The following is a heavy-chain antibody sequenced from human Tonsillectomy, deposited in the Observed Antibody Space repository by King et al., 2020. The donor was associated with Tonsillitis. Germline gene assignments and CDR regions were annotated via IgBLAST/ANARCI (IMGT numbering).Heavy chain of an antibody. CDR2: IYYSEST. CDR3: ARVACTYGGFGQLYFDY. D-gene: IGHD2-8*01. CDR1: GGSISTYY. Sequence: VQLQESGPGLVKPSETLSLTCTVSGGSISTYYWSWIRQTPGKGLEWIGYIYYSESTNYNPSLKSRVTISLDTSKNQFSLKLSSVTAADTAVYYCARVACTYGGFGQLYFDYWGQGTLVTVSS. J-gene: IGHJ4*02. V-gene: IGHV4-59*01.